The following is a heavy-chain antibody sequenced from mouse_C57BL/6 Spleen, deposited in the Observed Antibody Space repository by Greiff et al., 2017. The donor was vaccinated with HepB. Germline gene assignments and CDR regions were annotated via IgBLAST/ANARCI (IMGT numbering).Heavy chain of an antibody. CDR2: IDPEDGDT. CDR1: GFNIKDYY. CDR3: PGYSNAY. D-gene: IGHD2-5*01. Sequence: EVQLQQSGAELVRPGASVKLSCTASGFNIKDYYMHWVKQRPEQGLEWIGRIDPEDGDTEYAPKVQGKATMTADTSSNTAYLHLSSLTSEEPAVYYCPGYSNAYWGQGTLVTVSA. J-gene: IGHJ3*01. V-gene: IGHV14-1*01.